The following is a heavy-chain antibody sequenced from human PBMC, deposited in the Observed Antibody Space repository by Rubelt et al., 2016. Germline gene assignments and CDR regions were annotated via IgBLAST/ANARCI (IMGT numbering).Heavy chain of an antibody. CDR2: IYNGGST. Sequence: TFSSYGMHWVRQAPGKGLEWVSVIYNGGSTYYADSVKGRFTISRDNSKNTLYLQMNSLRAEDTAVYYCAREGDYSNYGDYWGQGTLVTVSS. CDR3: AREGDYSNYGDY. J-gene: IGHJ4*02. D-gene: IGHD4-11*01. CDR1: TFSSYG. V-gene: IGHV3-53*01.